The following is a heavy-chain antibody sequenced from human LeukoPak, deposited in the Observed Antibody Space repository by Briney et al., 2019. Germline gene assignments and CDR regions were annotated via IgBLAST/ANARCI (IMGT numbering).Heavy chain of an antibody. Sequence: SETLSLTCTVSGDSISSRSYYWGWIRQPPGKGLEWIGSIYYSGSTYYNPSLKSRVTISVNTSKNQFSLKLSSVTAADTAVYYCARLGGSYFDYWGQGTLVTVSS. D-gene: IGHD1-26*01. J-gene: IGHJ4*02. CDR2: IYYSGST. CDR3: ARLGGSYFDY. CDR1: GDSISSRSYY. V-gene: IGHV4-39*01.